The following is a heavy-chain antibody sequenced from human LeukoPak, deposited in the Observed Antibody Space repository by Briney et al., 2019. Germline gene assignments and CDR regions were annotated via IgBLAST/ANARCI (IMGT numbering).Heavy chain of an antibody. CDR3: ARSDYGDHLNY. CDR1: GSSISTYY. CDR2: IYYSGST. Sequence: SSETLSLTCTVSGSSISTYYWTWIRQSPGKGLEWIGYIYYSGSTNYNPSLKSRVTISVDTSKNQFSLKLSSVTAADTAVYYCARSDYGDHLNYWGQGTLVTVSS. D-gene: IGHD4-17*01. V-gene: IGHV4-59*01. J-gene: IGHJ4*02.